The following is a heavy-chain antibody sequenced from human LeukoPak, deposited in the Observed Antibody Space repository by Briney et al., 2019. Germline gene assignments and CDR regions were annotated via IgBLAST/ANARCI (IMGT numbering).Heavy chain of an antibody. V-gene: IGHV4-61*01. CDR2: IYYSGST. Sequence: SETLSLTCTVSGGSISSGSYYWSWIRQPPGKGLEWIGYIYYSGSTNYNPSLKSRVTISVDTSKNQFSLKLSSVTAADTAVYYCARDSSYAAAFDIWGQGTMVTVSS. J-gene: IGHJ3*02. D-gene: IGHD2-2*01. CDR3: ARDSSYAAAFDI. CDR1: GGSISSGSYY.